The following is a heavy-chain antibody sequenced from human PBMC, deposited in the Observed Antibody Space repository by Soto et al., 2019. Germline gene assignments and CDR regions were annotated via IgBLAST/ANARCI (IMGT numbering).Heavy chain of an antibody. CDR1: GFTFSSYA. CDR3: ARNYCSGGSCPAYDAFEI. Sequence: QVQLVESGGGVVQPGRSLRLSCAASGFTFSSYAMHWVRQAPGKGLEWVAVISYDGSNKYYADSVKGRFTISRDNSKNTLYVQMNRLRAEDSAVYYCARNYCSGGSCPAYDAFEIWGQGTMVIVSS. J-gene: IGHJ3*02. D-gene: IGHD2-15*01. V-gene: IGHV3-30-3*01. CDR2: ISYDGSNK.